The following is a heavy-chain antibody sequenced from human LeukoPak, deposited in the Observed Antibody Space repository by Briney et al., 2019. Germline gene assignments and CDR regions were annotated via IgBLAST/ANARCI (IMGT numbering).Heavy chain of an antibody. Sequence: GGSLRLSCAACGFTFSRYWMSLVRQAPGKGLEWVANIKQDGSEKYYVDSVKGRFTISRDNAKNSLYLQMNSLRAEDTAVYYCARNSYDSSGYYVYWGQGTLVTVSS. J-gene: IGHJ4*02. D-gene: IGHD3-22*01. CDR1: GFTFSRYW. V-gene: IGHV3-7*01. CDR2: IKQDGSEK. CDR3: ARNSYDSSGYYVY.